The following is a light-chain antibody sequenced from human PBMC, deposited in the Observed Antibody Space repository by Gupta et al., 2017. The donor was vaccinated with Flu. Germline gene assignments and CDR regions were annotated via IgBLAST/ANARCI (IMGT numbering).Light chain of an antibody. Sequence: DIVMTPSPDSLAVSLGERATINCKSSQSGLYRSKKKNYLAWYQQKPGQPPKLLIYWASTRESGVPDRFSGRGSGTDFTLTISSRQAEDVAVYCCQQQDSRPETFGQGTKVEIK. CDR1: QSGLYRSKKKNY. J-gene: IGKJ1*01. CDR2: WAS. CDR3: QQQDSRPET. V-gene: IGKV4-1*01.